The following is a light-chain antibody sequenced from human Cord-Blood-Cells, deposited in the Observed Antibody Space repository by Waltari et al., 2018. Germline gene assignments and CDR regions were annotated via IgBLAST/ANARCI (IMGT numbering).Light chain of an antibody. CDR2: YAS. J-gene: IGKJ1*01. V-gene: IGKV1-33*01. Sequence: DIQMTQSPSSLSASVGDRVTITCQACQDISNYLNWYQQKPGKAPKLLIYYASNLETVVPSRFSGSGSETDFTFTISSLQPEDIATYYCQQYDNLWTFGQGTKVEIK. CDR1: QDISNY. CDR3: QQYDNLWT.